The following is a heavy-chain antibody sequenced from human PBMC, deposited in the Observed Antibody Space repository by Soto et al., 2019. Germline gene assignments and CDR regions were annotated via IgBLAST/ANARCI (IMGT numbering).Heavy chain of an antibody. V-gene: IGHV3-9*01. CDR1: GFTYDDYD. CDR2: SSRNSCRT. CDR3: AKGRGGSDWGESFDY. Sequence: EVQLVESGGGLVQPGRSLRLSCAASGFTYDDYDMHWVRQAPGKGLEWVSASSRNSCRTAYAVSVTGRFIISRVNVTHSLSLQMNSLRAEATALYHCAKGRGGSDWGESFDYWGQGTLVTVSS. D-gene: IGHD1-26*01. J-gene: IGHJ4*02.